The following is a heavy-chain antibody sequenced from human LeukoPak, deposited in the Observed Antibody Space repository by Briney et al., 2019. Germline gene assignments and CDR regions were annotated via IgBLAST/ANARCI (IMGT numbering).Heavy chain of an antibody. D-gene: IGHD2-2*01. CDR2: ISSSSSTI. V-gene: IGHV3-48*02. CDR1: GFTLSSYT. CDR3: ARTSSAFDI. Sequence: GTSLRLSCAASGFTLSSYTMTWVRQAPGKGLEWVSYISSSSSTIYYADSVKGRFTISRDNAKNSLYLQMNSLRDEDTALYYCARTSSAFDIWGQGTMVTVSS. J-gene: IGHJ3*02.